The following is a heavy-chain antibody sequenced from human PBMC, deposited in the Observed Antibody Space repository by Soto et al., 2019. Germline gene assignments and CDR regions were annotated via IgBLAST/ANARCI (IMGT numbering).Heavy chain of an antibody. CDR3: ASMHYDLWSGSYYGMDV. CDR1: GYSFTSYW. J-gene: IGHJ6*02. D-gene: IGHD3-3*01. CDR2: IDPSDSYT. V-gene: IGHV5-10-1*01. Sequence: GESLKISCKGSGYSFTSYWISWVRQMPGKGLEWMGRIDPSDSYTNYSPSFQGHVTISADKSISTAYLQWSSLKASDTAMYYCASMHYDLWSGSYYGMDVWGQGTTVTVSS.